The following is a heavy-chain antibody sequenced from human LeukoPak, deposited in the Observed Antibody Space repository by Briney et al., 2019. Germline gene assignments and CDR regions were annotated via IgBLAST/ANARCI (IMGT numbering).Heavy chain of an antibody. CDR2: TYYGSKWFN. J-gene: IGHJ4*02. V-gene: IGHV6-1*01. CDR3: TRQSAYYDSLWGSTRYGYFDY. Sequence: SQTLSLTCAISGDSVSTNSAAWSWIRQSPSRGLEWLGRTYYGSKWFNDYAGSVKSRITINPDTSRNQFSLQLNSVTPEDTAVYYCTRQSAYYDSLWGSTRYGYFDYWGQGILVTVS. CDR1: GDSVSTNSAA. D-gene: IGHD3-16*01.